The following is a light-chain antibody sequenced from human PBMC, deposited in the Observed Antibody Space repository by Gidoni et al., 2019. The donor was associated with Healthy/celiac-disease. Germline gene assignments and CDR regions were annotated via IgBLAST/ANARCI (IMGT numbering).Light chain of an antibody. J-gene: IGKJ1*01. V-gene: IGKV2-28*01. CDR2: LVS. Sequence: EIGMTKSPLSLPVTPGEPASISCRSSQSLLHSNGYNYLDWYLQKPGQSPHLLIYLVSNRASGVPDRFMGSGSGTDFTLKFSSVEAEDVGVYYCMQALQTPITFGQGTKVEIK. CDR3: MQALQTPIT. CDR1: QSLLHSNGYNY.